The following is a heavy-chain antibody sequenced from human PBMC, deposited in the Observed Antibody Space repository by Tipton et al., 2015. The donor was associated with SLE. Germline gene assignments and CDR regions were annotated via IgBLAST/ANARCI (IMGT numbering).Heavy chain of an antibody. D-gene: IGHD2-8*01. Sequence: TLSLTCTVSGGSINGQFWSWIQQPPGKGLEWMAYIYYSGSTQYNPPLKSRVTISVDTSKNQFSLEVRSVTAADTAVYYCARGGFIRMGQWFDPWGQGTLVTVSS. CDR2: IYYSGST. J-gene: IGHJ5*02. CDR1: GGSINGQF. CDR3: ARGGFIRMGQWFDP. V-gene: IGHV4-59*11.